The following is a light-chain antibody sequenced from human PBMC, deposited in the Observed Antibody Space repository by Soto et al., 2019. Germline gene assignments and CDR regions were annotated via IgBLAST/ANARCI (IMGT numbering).Light chain of an antibody. CDR2: DTT. Sequence: DIQMTQSPSSLAASVGDRVTITCRASQDLTGYLNWYQQKPGKAPKLLIYDTTTLEDGVPSRFSGSGSGTDFTFTITGLQPEDVATYSCQQYVSLPYTFGQGTKLEIK. V-gene: IGKV1-33*01. J-gene: IGKJ2*01. CDR3: QQYVSLPYT. CDR1: QDLTGY.